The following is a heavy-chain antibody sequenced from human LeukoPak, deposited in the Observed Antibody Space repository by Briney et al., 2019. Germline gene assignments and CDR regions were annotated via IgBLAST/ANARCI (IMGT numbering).Heavy chain of an antibody. D-gene: IGHD2-15*01. J-gene: IGHJ1*01. V-gene: IGHV3-9*01. CDR3: AREGCSGGSCYREYFQH. CDR2: ISWNSGSI. CDR1: GFTFDDFA. Sequence: GGSLRLSCAASGFTFDDFAMHWVRQAPGKGLEWVSGISWNSGSIGYADSVKGRFTISRDNAKNSLYLQMSSLRAEDTAVYYCAREGCSGGSCYREYFQHWGQGTLVTVSS.